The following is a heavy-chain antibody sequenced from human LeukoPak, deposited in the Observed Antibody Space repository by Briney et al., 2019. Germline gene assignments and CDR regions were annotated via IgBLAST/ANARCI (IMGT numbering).Heavy chain of an antibody. CDR1: GGTFSSYA. CDR2: IIPVFGTA. Sequence: SVKVSCKASGGTFSSYAISWVRQAPGRGLEWMGGIIPVFGTANYAQKFQGRVTITADESTSTAYMELSSLRSEDTAVYYCASSRGSGSGSYYKDWGQGTLVTVSS. CDR3: ASSRGSGSGSYYKD. D-gene: IGHD3-10*01. J-gene: IGHJ4*02. V-gene: IGHV1-69*13.